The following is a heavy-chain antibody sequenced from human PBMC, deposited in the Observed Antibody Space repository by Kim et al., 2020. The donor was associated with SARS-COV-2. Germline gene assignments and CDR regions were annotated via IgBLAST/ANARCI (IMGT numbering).Heavy chain of an antibody. CDR3: AKDTRRDSSSWYWYFDY. D-gene: IGHD6-13*01. Sequence: KGRFTISRDNSKNSLYLQMNSLRTEDTALYYCAKDTRRDSSSWYWYFDYWGQGTLVTVSS. J-gene: IGHJ4*02. V-gene: IGHV3-43*01.